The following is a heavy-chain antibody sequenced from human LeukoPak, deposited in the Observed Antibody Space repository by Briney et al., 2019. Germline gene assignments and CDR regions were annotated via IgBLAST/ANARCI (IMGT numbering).Heavy chain of an antibody. CDR1: GYTFTSYG. V-gene: IGHV1-18*01. D-gene: IGHD3-22*01. Sequence: ASVTVSCKASGYTFTSYGINWVRQAPGQGLEWMGWISAYNGDTKYAQNLQGRVTMTTDTSTTTAFMELRSLRSDDTAVYYCARAPAARSYDSSGYNYWGQGTLVTVSS. CDR2: ISAYNGDT. CDR3: ARAPAARSYDSSGYNY. J-gene: IGHJ4*02.